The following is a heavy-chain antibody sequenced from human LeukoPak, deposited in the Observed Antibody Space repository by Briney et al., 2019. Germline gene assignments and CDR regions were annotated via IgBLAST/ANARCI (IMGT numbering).Heavy chain of an antibody. D-gene: IGHD2-15*01. CDR2: IKRDGSEK. Sequence: PGGSLRLSCAASGFTFSSYAMTWVRQAPGEGLDLVANIKRDGSEKNHLDSRFIISRDNAKNSLYLQMDSLRAEDTAVYYCARDRTYCSGGRCYDLFDIWGQGTMVTVSS. J-gene: IGHJ3*02. CDR3: ARDRTYCSGGRCYDLFDI. CDR1: GFTFSSYA. V-gene: IGHV3-7*01.